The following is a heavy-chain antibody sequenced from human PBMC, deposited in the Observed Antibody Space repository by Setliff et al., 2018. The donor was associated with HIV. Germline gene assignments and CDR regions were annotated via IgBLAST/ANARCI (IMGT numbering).Heavy chain of an antibody. D-gene: IGHD3-22*01. CDR1: GYIFTSYY. V-gene: IGHV1-46*01. J-gene: IGHJ6*02. CDR3: ARDGRAVTSLMVVVSLENGMDV. Sequence: ASVKVSCKASGYIFTSYYMHWLRQVPGQGLEWMGIVDPSGGSTHYAQKFEGRVTMTRDTSTSTFHMELSSLTSEDRAIYYCARDGRAVTSLMVVVSLENGMDVWGQGTTVTVSS. CDR2: VDPSGGST.